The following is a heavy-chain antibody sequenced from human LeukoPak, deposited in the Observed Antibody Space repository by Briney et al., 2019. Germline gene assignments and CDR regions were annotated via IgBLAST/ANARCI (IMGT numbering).Heavy chain of an antibody. V-gene: IGHV4-39*01. D-gene: IGHD3-22*01. J-gene: IGHJ4*02. Sequence: PSETLSLTCTVSGGSISSSSYYWGWIRQPPGKGLEWIGSFYYSGSTYYNPSLKGRVTISVDTSKNQFSLKLSSVTAADTAVYYCATAPKHYYDSSGYLDYWGQGTLVTVSS. CDR1: GGSISSSSYY. CDR3: ATAPKHYYDSSGYLDY. CDR2: FYYSGST.